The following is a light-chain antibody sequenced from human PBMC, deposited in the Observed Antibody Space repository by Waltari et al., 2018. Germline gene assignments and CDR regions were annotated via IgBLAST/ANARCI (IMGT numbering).Light chain of an antibody. CDR2: DVD. V-gene: IGLV2-8*01. Sequence: QSALTQPPSASASPGHSVTISCPGTSTDIGYYNYVSWYQLHPGKAPKLIIYDVDKRPSGVPDRFSGSKSGNTASLTVSGLQAADEGDYYCASYAGSDRRYVVFGGGTKVTV. CDR3: ASYAGSDRRYVV. J-gene: IGLJ2*01. CDR1: STDIGYYNY.